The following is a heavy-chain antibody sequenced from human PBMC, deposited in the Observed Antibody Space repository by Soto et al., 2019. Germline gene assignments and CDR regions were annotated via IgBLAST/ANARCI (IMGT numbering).Heavy chain of an antibody. CDR2: ISYDGSNK. D-gene: IGHD3-3*01. V-gene: IGHV3-30-3*01. Sequence: PGGSLRLSCAASGFTFSSYAMHWVRQAPGKGLEWVAVISYDGSNKYYADSVKGRFTISRDNSKNTLYLQMNSLRAEDTAVYYCARESYDFWSGYLDYGMDVWGQGTTVTVSS. CDR3: ARESYDFWSGYLDYGMDV. J-gene: IGHJ6*02. CDR1: GFTFSSYA.